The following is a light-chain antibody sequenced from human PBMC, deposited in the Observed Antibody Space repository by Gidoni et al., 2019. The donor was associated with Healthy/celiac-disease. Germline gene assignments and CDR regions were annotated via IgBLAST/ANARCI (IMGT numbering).Light chain of an antibody. J-gene: IGKJ2*01. CDR3: QRNYSFPYT. Sequence: VILMTQSPSLLSSSTGDRVTISCRSSQGISSYLAWYQQKPGKAPELLIYAASTSHSGVPSRFSGSGSGTDFTLTISCLQYEDLASYCYQRNYSFPYTFGQGTKLEIK. CDR2: AAS. V-gene: IGKV1D-8*01. CDR1: QGISSY.